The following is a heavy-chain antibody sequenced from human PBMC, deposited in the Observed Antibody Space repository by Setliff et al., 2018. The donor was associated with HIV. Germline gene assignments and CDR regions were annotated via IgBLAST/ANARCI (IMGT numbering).Heavy chain of an antibody. J-gene: IGHJ4*02. CDR1: GYTFTSYG. Sequence: GASVKVSCKVSGYTFTSYGISWVRQAPGQGLEWIGWIVVGSGNTNYAQKFQERVTITRDTSADTVYMELSSLRSEDTAVYYCARDRIAAAGTLMGYWGQGTLVTVSS. CDR2: IVVGSGNT. CDR3: ARDRIAAAGTLMGY. V-gene: IGHV1-18*01. D-gene: IGHD6-13*01.